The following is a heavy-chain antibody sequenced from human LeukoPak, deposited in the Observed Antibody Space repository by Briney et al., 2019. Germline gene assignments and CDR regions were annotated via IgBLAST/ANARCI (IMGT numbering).Heavy chain of an antibody. CDR1: GFTFGSYG. CDR2: ISYDGSNK. Sequence: PGGSLRLSCAASGFTFGSYGMHWVRQAPGKGLEWVAVISYDGSNKYYADSVKGRFTISRDNSKNTLYLQMNSLRAEDTAAYYCAKGMGITMVEGLDVWGQGTTVTVSS. D-gene: IGHD3-10*01. V-gene: IGHV3-30*18. CDR3: AKGMGITMVEGLDV. J-gene: IGHJ6*02.